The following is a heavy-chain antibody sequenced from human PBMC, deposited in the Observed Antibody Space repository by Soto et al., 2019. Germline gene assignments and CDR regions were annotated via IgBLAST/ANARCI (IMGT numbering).Heavy chain of an antibody. CDR3: ARAKKGIAAAENWFDP. V-gene: IGHV4-31*03. Sequence: QVQLQESGPGLVKPSQTLSLTCTVSGGSISSGGYYWSWIRQHPRKGLEWIGYIYYSGSTYYNPSLKSRVTISVDTSKNQFSLKLSSVTAADTAVYYCARAKKGIAAAENWFDPWGQGNLVTVSS. D-gene: IGHD6-13*01. J-gene: IGHJ5*02. CDR1: GGSISSGGYY. CDR2: IYYSGST.